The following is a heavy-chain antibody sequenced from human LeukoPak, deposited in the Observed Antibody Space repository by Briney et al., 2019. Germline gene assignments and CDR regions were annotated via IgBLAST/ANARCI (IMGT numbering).Heavy chain of an antibody. D-gene: IGHD1-14*01. CDR2: ISAYNGNT. V-gene: IGHV1-18*01. Sequence: ASVKVSCKASGYTFTSYGISWVRQAPGQGLEWMGWISAYNGNTNSAQNFQGRVTMTTDTSTSTAYMELRSLRSDDTAVYYCARGTLSISHISFDYWGQGTLVTVS. CDR3: ARGTLSISHISFDY. CDR1: GYTFTSYG. J-gene: IGHJ4*02.